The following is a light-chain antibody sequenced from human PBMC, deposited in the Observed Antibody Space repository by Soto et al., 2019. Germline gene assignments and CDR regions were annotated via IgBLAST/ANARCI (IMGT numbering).Light chain of an antibody. CDR1: QSVSSY. Sequence: EIVLTQSPATLSLSPGDRATLSCRASQSVSSYLVWYQQKPGQAPRLLIYDASTRATGIPARFSGSGAGTEFSLAISSLEAEDLAVYFCQHRIDWPLTFGGGTQVEIK. J-gene: IGKJ4*01. V-gene: IGKV3-11*01. CDR2: DAS. CDR3: QHRIDWPLT.